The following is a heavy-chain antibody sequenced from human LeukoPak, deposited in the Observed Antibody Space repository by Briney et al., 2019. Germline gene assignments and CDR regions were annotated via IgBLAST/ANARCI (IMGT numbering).Heavy chain of an antibody. CDR2: INHSGST. J-gene: IGHJ4*02. Sequence: PSETLSLTCAVYGGSFSGYYWSWIRQPPGEGLEWIGEINHSGSTNYNPSLKSRVTISVDTSKNQFSLKLSSVTAADTAVYYCATRIAATPYDYWGQGTLVTVSS. D-gene: IGHD6-13*01. CDR3: ATRIAATPYDY. CDR1: GGSFSGYY. V-gene: IGHV4-34*01.